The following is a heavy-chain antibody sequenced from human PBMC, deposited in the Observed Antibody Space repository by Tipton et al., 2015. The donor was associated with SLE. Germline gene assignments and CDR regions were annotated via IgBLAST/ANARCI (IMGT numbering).Heavy chain of an antibody. CDR3: ARGGGSTSSCQDFDF. J-gene: IGHJ4*02. CDR1: GGSLSSSYHY. CDR2: IYYSGST. D-gene: IGHD2-2*01. Sequence: LRLSCTVSGGSLSSSYHYWGWIRQPPGKGLEWIGSIYYSGSTNYNPSLKSRVSISVDTSKNQFSLKLSSVTAADTAVYYCARGGGSTSSCQDFDFWGQGTLVTVSS. V-gene: IGHV4-39*07.